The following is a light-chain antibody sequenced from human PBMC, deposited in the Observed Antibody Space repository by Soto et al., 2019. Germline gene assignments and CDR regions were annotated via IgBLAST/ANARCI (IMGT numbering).Light chain of an antibody. CDR1: QSISTY. J-gene: IGKJ1*01. CDR2: GES. Sequence: DLQMTQSPSSLSASVGDRVPITCRASQSISTYLNWYQQKPGKAPKLLIYGESSLQSGVPYRFSGSGSGTDLTLTISSLQPEDVATYYCQKYLSALWTCGQGTKVDI. V-gene: IGKV1-27*01. CDR3: QKYLSALWT.